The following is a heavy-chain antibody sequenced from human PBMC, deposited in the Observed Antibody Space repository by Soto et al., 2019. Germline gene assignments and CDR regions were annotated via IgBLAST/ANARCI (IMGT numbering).Heavy chain of an antibody. CDR1: GFNFGDYT. V-gene: IGHV3-30*04. CDR2: ITFDGRNT. Sequence: QVQLVESGGGVVKSGRSLRLSCAAFGFNFGDYTMHWVRQTPGKGLEWVALITFDGRNTNYADDVKGRFTISRDNSRNPMYVQMTSLKREETALYYCARGTTFFITPSCYFDWFDPWGQGTQVTVSP. D-gene: IGHD2-21*02. J-gene: IGHJ5*02. CDR3: ARGTTFFITPSCYFDWFDP.